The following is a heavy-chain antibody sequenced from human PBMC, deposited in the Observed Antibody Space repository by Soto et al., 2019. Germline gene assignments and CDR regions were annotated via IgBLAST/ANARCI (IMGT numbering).Heavy chain of an antibody. V-gene: IGHV1-2*04. CDR3: ARATDPLGVRDSNWFDP. J-gene: IGHJ5*02. CDR1: GDTFTGYY. Sequence: ASVKLSCKASGDTFTGYYMHWVRQAPRQGLEWMGWINPNSGGTNYAQKFQGWVTMTRDTSISTAYMELSRLRSDDTAVYYCARATDPLGVRDSNWFDPWGQGTLVTVSS. CDR2: INPNSGGT.